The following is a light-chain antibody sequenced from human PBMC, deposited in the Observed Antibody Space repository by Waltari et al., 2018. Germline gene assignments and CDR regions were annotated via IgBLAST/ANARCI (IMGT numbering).Light chain of an antibody. CDR2: EAS. V-gene: IGKV3-15*01. Sequence: EVVMTQSPATLSLFRGARSTLSCRASQSIASNLAWYQQKPAQAPRLLIYEASTRATGISARFRGSGSGAEFTLTISSLQSEDSAVYYCQQYNRWPPITFGQGTRLEIK. CDR3: QQYNRWPPIT. J-gene: IGKJ5*01. CDR1: QSIASN.